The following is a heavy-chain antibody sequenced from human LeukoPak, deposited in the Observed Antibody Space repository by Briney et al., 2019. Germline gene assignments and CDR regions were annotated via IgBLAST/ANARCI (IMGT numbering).Heavy chain of an antibody. CDR2: VSYDESSI. D-gene: IGHD1-14*01. V-gene: IGHV3-30*18. Sequence: GGSLRLSCAASGFTFSTYGMHWVRQAPGKGLEWVAVVSYDESSIYYADSVKGRFTISRDNSKNKLFLHMNSLRSDDTAVYYCTKAQLPRHEPGNFYFDYWGQGILVTVSS. CDR1: GFTFSTYG. J-gene: IGHJ4*02. CDR3: TKAQLPRHEPGNFYFDY.